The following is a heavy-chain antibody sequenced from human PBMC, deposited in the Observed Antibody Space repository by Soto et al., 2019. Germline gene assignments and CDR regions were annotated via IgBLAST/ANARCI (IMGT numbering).Heavy chain of an antibody. CDR1: GFTFSSYA. D-gene: IGHD5-18*01. CDR3: ARETNGYSYGYGNYYGMDV. Sequence: GGSLRLSCAASGFTFSSYAMHWVRQAPGKGLEWVAVISYDGSNKYYADSVKGRFTISRDNSKNKLYLQMNSLRAEDTAVYYCARETNGYSYGYGNYYGMDVWGQGTTVTVSS. V-gene: IGHV3-30-3*01. J-gene: IGHJ6*02. CDR2: ISYDGSNK.